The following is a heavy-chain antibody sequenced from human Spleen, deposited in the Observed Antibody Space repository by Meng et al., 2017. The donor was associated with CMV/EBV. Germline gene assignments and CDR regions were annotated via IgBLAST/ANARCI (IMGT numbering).Heavy chain of an antibody. D-gene: IGHD3-22*01. Sequence: SGPTLVKPTQTLTLTCTFSGFSLSTGGAGVGWIRQPPGKALEWLALIYWNDDKRYSPSLKSRRTITKDTSKNQVVLTMTNMDPVDTATYYCAHRLDSSGYDDAFDIWGQGTMVTVSS. CDR1: GFSLSTGGAG. CDR2: IYWNDDK. CDR3: AHRLDSSGYDDAFDI. V-gene: IGHV2-5*01. J-gene: IGHJ3*02.